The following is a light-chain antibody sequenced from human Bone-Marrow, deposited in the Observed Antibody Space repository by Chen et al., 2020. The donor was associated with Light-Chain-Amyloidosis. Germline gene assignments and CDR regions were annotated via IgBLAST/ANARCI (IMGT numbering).Light chain of an antibody. CDR2: EVT. V-gene: IGLV2-14*01. CDR3: SSYTITDTLV. CDR1: SSDVGGDNH. Sequence: QSALTQPASVSGSPGQSITISCTGTSSDVGGDNHVSWYQQHPVTAPKLMIYEVTNRPSWVPDRVSGSKSDNTASLTISGLQTEDEADYCCSSYTITDTLVFGSGTRVTVL. J-gene: IGLJ1*01.